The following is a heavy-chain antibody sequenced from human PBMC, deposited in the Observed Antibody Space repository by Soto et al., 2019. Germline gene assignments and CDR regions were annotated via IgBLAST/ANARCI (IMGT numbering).Heavy chain of an antibody. D-gene: IGHD3-10*02. J-gene: IGHJ4*02. CDR3: TTVHVVPIQQGDVLTGG. Sequence: GGSLRLSCAASGFTFKNAWMNWVRQAPGKGLEWVGRVKSKKDGGTTDHAAPVKGRFTVSRDDSKNTLYLQMDSLKTEDTAIYYCTTVHVVPIQQGDVLTGGWGLGTLVTVSS. CDR1: GFTFKNAW. CDR2: VKSKKDGGTT. V-gene: IGHV3-15*07.